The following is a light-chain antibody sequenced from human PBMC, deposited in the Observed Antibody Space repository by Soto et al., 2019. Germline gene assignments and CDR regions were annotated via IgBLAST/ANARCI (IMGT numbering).Light chain of an antibody. CDR2: DVS. CDR1: SSDVGCYNY. Sequence: QSALTQPASVSGSPGQSITISCTGTSSDVGCYNYVSWYQQHPGKDPKLMIYDVSNRPSGVSNRFSGSKSGNTASLTISGLQAEDEADYYCSSYTGSSTVVFGGGTKLTVL. V-gene: IGLV2-14*01. J-gene: IGLJ2*01. CDR3: SSYTGSSTVV.